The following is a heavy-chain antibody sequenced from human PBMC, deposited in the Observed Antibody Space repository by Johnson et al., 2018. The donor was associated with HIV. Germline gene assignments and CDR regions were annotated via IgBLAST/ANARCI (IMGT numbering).Heavy chain of an antibody. Sequence: QVQLVESGGGLIQPGGSLRLYCAASGFTFSSYAMHWVRQAPGKGLEWVSGISWNSGSIGYADSVKGRFTISRDIFKNTLYLQMNSLRAEDTAVYYCALLRGAAGDDAFDIWGQGTMVTVSS. CDR1: GFTFSSYA. CDR2: ISWNSGSI. D-gene: IGHD6-13*01. CDR3: ALLRGAAGDDAFDI. J-gene: IGHJ3*02. V-gene: IGHV3-64*04.